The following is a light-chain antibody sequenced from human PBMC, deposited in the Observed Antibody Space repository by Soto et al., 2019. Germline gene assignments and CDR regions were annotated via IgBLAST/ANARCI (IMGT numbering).Light chain of an antibody. CDR3: QQYNNWPRT. CDR1: QSLSSN. V-gene: IGKV3-15*01. Sequence: EIVMTQSPATLSGSPGERATFSCRASQSLSSNLAWYQQTPGQAPRLLIYGASTRATGIPARFSGSGSGTEFTLTISSLQSEDFAVYYCQQYNNWPRTFGQGTKVEIK. CDR2: GAS. J-gene: IGKJ1*01.